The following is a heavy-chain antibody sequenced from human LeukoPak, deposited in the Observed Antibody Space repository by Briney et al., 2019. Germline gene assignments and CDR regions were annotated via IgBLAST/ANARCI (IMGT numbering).Heavy chain of an antibody. Sequence: SETLSLTCAVYGGSFSGYYWTWIRQTPEKGLEWIGEMNPSGSTNYNSSLKSRVTISVDTSKNQFSLGLSSVTAADTAVYYCARGRQDVTMIVVVMTAVSYYLDVWGKGTTVTVS. CDR1: GGSFSGYY. CDR2: MNPSGST. J-gene: IGHJ6*03. CDR3: ARGRQDVTMIVVVMTAVSYYLDV. V-gene: IGHV4-34*01. D-gene: IGHD3-22*01.